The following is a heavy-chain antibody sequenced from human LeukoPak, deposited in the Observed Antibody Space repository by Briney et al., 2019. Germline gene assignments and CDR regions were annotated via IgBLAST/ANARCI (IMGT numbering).Heavy chain of an antibody. CDR1: GDSIKSHY. D-gene: IGHD3-22*01. J-gene: IGHJ4*02. CDR3: ARGFQGLDGSGYYYKYCFDY. Sequence: SETLSLTCTVSGDSIKSHYWSWFRQSPGKGLEWLGYVYYTGSTKYSPSLKSRVTIELDASKTQFFLRLNSMTSADTAVYYCARGFQGLDGSGYYYKYCFDYWGQGTLVTVSS. CDR2: VYYTGST. V-gene: IGHV4-59*11.